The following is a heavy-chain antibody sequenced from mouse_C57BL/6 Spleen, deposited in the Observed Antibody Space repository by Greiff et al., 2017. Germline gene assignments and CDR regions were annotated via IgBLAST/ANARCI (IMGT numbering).Heavy chain of an antibody. V-gene: IGHV1-50*01. Sequence: VQLQQPGAELVKPGASVKLSCKASGYTFTSYWMQWVKQRPGQGLEWIGEIDPSDSYTNYNQKFKGKATLTVDTSSSTAYMQLSSLTSEDSAVYYCAQTAQAGWFAYWGQGTLVTVSA. CDR2: IDPSDSYT. D-gene: IGHD3-2*02. CDR1: GYTFTSYW. J-gene: IGHJ3*01. CDR3: AQTAQAGWFAY.